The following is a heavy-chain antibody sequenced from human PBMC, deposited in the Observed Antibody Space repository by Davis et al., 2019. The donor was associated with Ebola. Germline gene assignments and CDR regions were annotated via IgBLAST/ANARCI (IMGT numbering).Heavy chain of an antibody. CDR2: ISYDGSNK. CDR3: ARSGLSFGVVKYHYGMDA. J-gene: IGHJ6*04. V-gene: IGHV3-30-3*01. Sequence: GESLKISCAASGFTFSSYAMHWVRQAPGKGLEWVAVISYDGSNKYYADSVKGRFTISRDNSKKTMYLQMNSLRGEDTAVYYCARSGLSFGVVKYHYGMDAWGKGTTVTVSS. D-gene: IGHD3-3*01. CDR1: GFTFSSYA.